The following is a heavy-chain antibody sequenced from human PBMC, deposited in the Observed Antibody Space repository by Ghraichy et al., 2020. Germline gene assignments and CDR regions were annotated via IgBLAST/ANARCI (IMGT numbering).Heavy chain of an antibody. CDR1: GFTFSSYS. D-gene: IGHD5-18*01. J-gene: IGHJ4*02. V-gene: IGHV3-21*01. Sequence: LSLTCTASGFTFSSYSMNWVRQAPGKGLEWVSSISSSSSYIYYADSVKGRFTISRDNAKNSLYLQMNSLRAEDTAVYYCARGLRGYSYAESNWGQGTLVTVSS. CDR2: ISSSSSYI. CDR3: ARGLRGYSYAESN.